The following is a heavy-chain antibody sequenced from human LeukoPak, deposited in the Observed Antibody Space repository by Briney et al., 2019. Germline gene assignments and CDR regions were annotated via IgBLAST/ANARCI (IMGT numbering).Heavy chain of an antibody. D-gene: IGHD2-2*02. V-gene: IGHV4-31*03. J-gene: IGHJ4*02. CDR2: IYYSGST. CDR1: GGSISSGGYY. Sequence: PSETLSLTCTVSGGSISSGGYYWSWIRQHPGKGLEWIGYIYYSGSTYYNPSLKSRVTISVDTSKNQFSLKLSSVTAAGTAVYYCARGTVPLDCSSTSCYKGGFDYWGQGTLVTVSS. CDR3: ARGTVPLDCSSTSCYKGGFDY.